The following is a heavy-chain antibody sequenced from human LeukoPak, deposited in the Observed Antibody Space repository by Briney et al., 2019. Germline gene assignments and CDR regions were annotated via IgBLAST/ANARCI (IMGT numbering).Heavy chain of an antibody. CDR2: VSGTSSYM. Sequence: GESLTLSCPAARFIFSNYDVSWVRQAAEGVLGWASSVSGTSSYMYYAGAVKGRFSISSDNDKKPMYLQTNSLTAEDTALYYCARGYTTGGFNYWGQGTLVTVSS. CDR3: ARGYTTGGFNY. J-gene: IGHJ4*02. V-gene: IGHV3-21*01. D-gene: IGHD6-25*01. CDR1: RFIFSNYD.